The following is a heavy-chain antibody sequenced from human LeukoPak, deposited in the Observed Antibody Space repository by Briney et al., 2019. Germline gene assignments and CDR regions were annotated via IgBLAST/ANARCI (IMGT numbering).Heavy chain of an antibody. CDR3: AGVVGTPPYYYYGMDV. CDR1: GGSISSYY. D-gene: IGHD2-2*01. CDR2: FYYSGST. V-gene: IGHV4-59*01. J-gene: IGHJ6*02. Sequence: PSETLSLTCTVSGGSISSYYWSWIRQPPGKGLEWIGYFYYSGSTNYNPSLKSRVTISVDTSKNQFSLKLSSVTAADTAVYYCAGVVGTPPYYYYGMDVWGQGTTVTVSS.